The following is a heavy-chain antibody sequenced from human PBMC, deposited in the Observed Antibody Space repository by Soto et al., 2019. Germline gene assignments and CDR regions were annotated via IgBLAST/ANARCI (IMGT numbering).Heavy chain of an antibody. V-gene: IGHV3-33*01. CDR2: IWYDGSNK. CDR1: GFTFSSYG. CDR3: ARGPYYYDSSGNFDY. Sequence: QVQLVESGGGVVQPGRSLRLSCAASGFTFSSYGMHWVRQAPGKGLEWVAVIWYDGSNKYYADSVKGRFTISRDNSKNTLYLQMNSLRAEDTAVYYCARGPYYYDSSGNFDYGGQGTLVTVSS. J-gene: IGHJ4*02. D-gene: IGHD3-22*01.